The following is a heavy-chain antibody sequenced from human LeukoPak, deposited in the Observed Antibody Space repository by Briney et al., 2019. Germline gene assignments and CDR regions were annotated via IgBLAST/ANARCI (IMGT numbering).Heavy chain of an antibody. J-gene: IGHJ4*02. CDR1: GYTFTSYD. CDR3: ATPMHLRAMAEYFDY. D-gene: IGHD5-18*01. Sequence: ASVKVSCRASGYTFTSYDINWVRQATGQGLEWMGWMNPNSGNTGYAQKFQGRVTMTEDTSTDTAYMELSSLRSEDTAVYYCATPMHLRAMAEYFDYWGQGTLVTVSS. CDR2: MNPNSGNT. V-gene: IGHV1-8*01.